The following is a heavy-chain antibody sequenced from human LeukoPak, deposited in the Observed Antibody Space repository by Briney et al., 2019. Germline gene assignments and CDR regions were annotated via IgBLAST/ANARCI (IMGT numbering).Heavy chain of an antibody. D-gene: IGHD3-3*01. Sequence: SETLSLTCTVSGGSISSYYWSWIRQPPGKGLEWIGYIYYSGSTYYNPSLKSRVTISVDTSKNQFSLKLSSVTAADTAVYYCARDSYDFWSGYRLDYWGQGTLVTVSS. CDR1: GGSISSYY. CDR3: ARDSYDFWSGYRLDY. CDR2: IYYSGST. J-gene: IGHJ4*02. V-gene: IGHV4-59*12.